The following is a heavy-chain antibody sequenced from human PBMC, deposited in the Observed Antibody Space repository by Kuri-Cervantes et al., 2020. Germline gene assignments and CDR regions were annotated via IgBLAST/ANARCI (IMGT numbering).Heavy chain of an antibody. CDR1: GGSFSGYY. V-gene: IGHV4-34*01. J-gene: IGHJ4*02. CDR2: IYYSGST. CDR3: ARVRGGSYDY. Sequence: SETLSLTCAVYGGSFSGYYWSWIRQPPGKGLEWIGSIYYSGSTYYNPSLKSRVTISVDTSKNQFSLNLNSVTAADTAVYYCARVRGGSYDYWGQGTLVTVSS. D-gene: IGHD1-26*01.